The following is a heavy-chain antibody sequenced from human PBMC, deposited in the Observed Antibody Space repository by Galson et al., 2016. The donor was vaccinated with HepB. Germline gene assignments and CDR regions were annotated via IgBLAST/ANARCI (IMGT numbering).Heavy chain of an antibody. J-gene: IGHJ4*02. CDR1: GFTFSSYS. D-gene: IGHD3-9*01. Sequence: SLRLSCAASGFTFSSYSMNWVRQAPGKGLEWVSSISSSSSYIYSADSVKGRFTISRDNAKNSLYLQMNSLRAEDTAVYYCASHYDILTGYFYGYYFDYWGQGTLVTVSS. CDR2: ISSSSSYI. CDR3: ASHYDILTGYFYGYYFDY. V-gene: IGHV3-21*06.